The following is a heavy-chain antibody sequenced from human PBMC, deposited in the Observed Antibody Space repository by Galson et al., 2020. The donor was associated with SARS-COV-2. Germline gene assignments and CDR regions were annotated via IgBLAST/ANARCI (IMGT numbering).Heavy chain of an antibody. D-gene: IGHD6-19*01. V-gene: IGHV1-8*01. CDR2: MNPNSGNT. Sequence: KVSCKASGYTFTSYDINWVRQATGQGLEWMGWMNPNSGNTGYAQKFQGRVTMTRNTSISTAYMELSSLRSEDTAVYYCARGTGQWLVWGYYYYGMDVWGQGTTVTVSS. J-gene: IGHJ6*02. CDR3: ARGTGQWLVWGYYYYGMDV. CDR1: GYTFTSYD.